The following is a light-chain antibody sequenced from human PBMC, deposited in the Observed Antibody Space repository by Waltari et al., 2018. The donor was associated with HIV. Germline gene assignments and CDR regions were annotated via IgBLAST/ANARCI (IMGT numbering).Light chain of an antibody. Sequence: QSALTQPASVTGSPGQSITISCTGTSNDVGGYNHVAWHQQHPGKAPKLLIYDVTNRPSGVSSRFSGSKSGNTASLAISGLRAEDEADYYCTSYRYSSKSYVFGTGTTVTVL. V-gene: IGLV2-14*03. CDR1: SNDVGGYNH. J-gene: IGLJ1*01. CDR2: DVT. CDR3: TSYRYSSKSYV.